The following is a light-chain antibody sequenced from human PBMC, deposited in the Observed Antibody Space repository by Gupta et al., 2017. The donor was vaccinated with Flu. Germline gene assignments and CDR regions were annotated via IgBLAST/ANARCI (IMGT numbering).Light chain of an antibody. Sequence: IVLTQSPVSLSLSPGEKITLSCRASQSLSNNLLAWYQQKPGQGPRLLIYDASSRAAGTPDRFSGRGSGTDYTLTISRLEPEDFAMYYCQEYGSSPPLYTFGQGTKLEIK. J-gene: IGKJ2*01. CDR3: QEYGSSPPLYT. V-gene: IGKV3-20*01. CDR2: DAS. CDR1: QSLSNNL.